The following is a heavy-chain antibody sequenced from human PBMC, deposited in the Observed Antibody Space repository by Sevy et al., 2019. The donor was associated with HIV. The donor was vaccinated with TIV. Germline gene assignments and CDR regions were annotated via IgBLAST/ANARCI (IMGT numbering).Heavy chain of an antibody. J-gene: IGHJ6*02. Sequence: SETLSLTCTVSGDSISGYYWSWIRQPPGKGLEWIGYIYYSGRTNYNPSLKSRVTISEVTSKNQLSLKLSSVTAADTAVYYCARGAPYYYYGMDVWGQGTTVTVSS. CDR1: GDSISGYY. CDR2: IYYSGRT. V-gene: IGHV4-59*01. CDR3: ARGAPYYYYGMDV.